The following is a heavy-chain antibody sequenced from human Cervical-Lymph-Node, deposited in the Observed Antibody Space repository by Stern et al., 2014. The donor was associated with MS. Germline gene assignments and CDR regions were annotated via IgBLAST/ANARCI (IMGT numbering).Heavy chain of an antibody. CDR2: VNPTDGRT. Sequence: VQLVESGAEVKKPGASVKVSCKASGDSFASYPIHWLRQAPGQGPVWMGIVNPTDGRTTYAQTFKGRVTMTRDTSTSTVYMELSSLRPEDTAMYFCANPLPYANWGQGTRVTVSS. J-gene: IGHJ1*01. CDR3: ANPLPYAN. V-gene: IGHV1-46*03. D-gene: IGHD4-17*01. CDR1: GDSFASYP.